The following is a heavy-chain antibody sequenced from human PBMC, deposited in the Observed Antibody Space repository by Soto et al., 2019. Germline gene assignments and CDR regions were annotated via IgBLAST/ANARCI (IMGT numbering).Heavy chain of an antibody. CDR3: TIRFLEWLLPKDYYFDY. J-gene: IGHJ4*01. D-gene: IGHD3-3*01. CDR1: GGTFSSYA. Sequence: ASVKVSCKASGGTFSSYAISWVRQAPGQGLEWMGGIIPIFGTANYAQKFQGRVTITADESTSTAYMELSSLRSEDTAVYYCTIRFLEWLLPKDYYFDYQGHGTLVTVSS. V-gene: IGHV1-69*13. CDR2: IIPIFGTA.